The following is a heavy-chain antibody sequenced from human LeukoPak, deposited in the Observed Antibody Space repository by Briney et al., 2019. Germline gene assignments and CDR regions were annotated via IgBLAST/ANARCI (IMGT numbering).Heavy chain of an antibody. V-gene: IGHV3-48*01. CDR3: ARAGTIVGASRWYFDY. CDR2: ISSSSSTI. J-gene: IGHJ4*02. Sequence: GGSLRLSCAASGFTFSSYSMNWVRQAPGKGLEWVSYISSSSSTIYYADSAKGRFTISRDNAKNSLYLQMNSLRAEDTAVYYCARAGTIVGASRWYFDYWGQGTLVTVSS. D-gene: IGHD1-26*01. CDR1: GFTFSSYS.